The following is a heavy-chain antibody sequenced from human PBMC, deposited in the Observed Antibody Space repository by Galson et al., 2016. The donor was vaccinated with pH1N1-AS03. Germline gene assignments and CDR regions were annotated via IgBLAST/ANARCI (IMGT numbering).Heavy chain of an antibody. Sequence: SLRLSCAASGFTFSSYAIHWVRQAPGKGLEWVANIRQDGSEKYYVDSVEGRFTISRDNAKNSLYLQMNSLRDEDRAVYYCARESPLNYSLDLWGRGTLVTVSS. D-gene: IGHD1-7*01. CDR1: GFTFSSYA. CDR3: ARESPLNYSLDL. J-gene: IGHJ2*01. CDR2: IRQDGSEK. V-gene: IGHV3-7*03.